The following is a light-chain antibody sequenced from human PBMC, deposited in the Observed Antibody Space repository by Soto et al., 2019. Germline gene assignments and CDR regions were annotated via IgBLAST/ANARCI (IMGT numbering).Light chain of an antibody. CDR2: KAS. CDR3: QQYNSYPWT. Sequence: DIQMTRSPSTLSAAVGDAVTITCRASQTISSWLAWYQQKPGKAPKLLIYKASTLKSGVPSRFSGSGSGTEFTLTISGLQPDDFATYYCQQYNSYPWTFGQGTKVDIK. V-gene: IGKV1-5*03. J-gene: IGKJ1*01. CDR1: QTISSW.